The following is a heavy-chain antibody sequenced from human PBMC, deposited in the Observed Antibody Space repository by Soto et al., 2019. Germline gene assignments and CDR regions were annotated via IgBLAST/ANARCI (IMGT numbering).Heavy chain of an antibody. V-gene: IGHV4-59*01. J-gene: IGHJ4*02. D-gene: IGHD3-22*01. CDR1: GGSISSYY. CDR3: ARVRGYYSYYFDY. Sequence: SETLSLTCTVSGGSISSYYWSWIRQPPGKGLEWIGYIYYSGSTNYNPSLKSRVTISVDTSKNQFSLKLSSVTAADTAVYYCARVRGYYSYYFDYWGQGTLVTVYS. CDR2: IYYSGST.